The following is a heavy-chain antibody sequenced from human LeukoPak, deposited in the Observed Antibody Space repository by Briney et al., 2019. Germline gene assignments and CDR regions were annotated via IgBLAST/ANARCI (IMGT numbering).Heavy chain of an antibody. CDR2: ISTSSIYI. V-gene: IGHV3-21*01. CDR1: GFTFSSYS. CDR3: ARDRSSWPNWFDP. J-gene: IGHJ5*02. D-gene: IGHD6-13*01. Sequence: GGSLRLSCAVSGFTFSSYSMNWVRQAPGKGLEWVSFISTSSIYIYYADSVKGRFTISRDNAKNSLYLQMNSLRAEDTAVYYCARDRSSWPNWFDPWGQGTLVTVSS.